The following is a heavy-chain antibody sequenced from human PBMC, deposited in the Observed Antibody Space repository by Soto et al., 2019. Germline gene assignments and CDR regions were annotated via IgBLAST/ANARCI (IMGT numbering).Heavy chain of an antibody. CDR1: GLTFRTYF. V-gene: IGHV3-7*03. J-gene: IGHJ4*02. Sequence: LRLSCRTSGLTFRTYFMRWVRQAPGKGLEWVANIKTDGSEEYYADSVEGRFTISRDDSKNTLYLHMNSLKTEDTAVYYCTIQLRYFDWLLSYYWGQGTLVTVSS. CDR3: TIQLRYFDWLLSYY. D-gene: IGHD3-9*01. CDR2: IKTDGSEE.